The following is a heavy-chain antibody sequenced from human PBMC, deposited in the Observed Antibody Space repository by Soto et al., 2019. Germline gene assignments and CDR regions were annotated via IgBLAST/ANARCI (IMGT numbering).Heavy chain of an antibody. CDR1: GGSIRDDTYY. V-gene: IGHV4-39*01. Sequence: QLQLQESGPGLVKPSETLSLTCTVSGGSIRDDTYYWGWIRQPPGKGLEWIGSIYYSGTSSYNPSLKSRGTMSVDTSKKQLSLRLSSVTAADTAVYYCARLHCDSPNCVPLDPWGQGTLVIVSS. D-gene: IGHD2-2*01. J-gene: IGHJ5*02. CDR3: ARLHCDSPNCVPLDP. CDR2: IYYSGTS.